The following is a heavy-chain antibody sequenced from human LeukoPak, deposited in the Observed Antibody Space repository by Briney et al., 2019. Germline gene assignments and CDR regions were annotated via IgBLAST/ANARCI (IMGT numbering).Heavy chain of an antibody. CDR2: ISTNVNTT. J-gene: IGHJ4*02. Sequence: PGGSLRLSCAASGFTLSTYEMNWVRQAPGKGLEWVSYISTNVNTTYYADSVKGRFTVSRDNAKNSLHLQMDSLRAEDTAIYYCATLVVVPNLNWGQGTLVTVSS. CDR3: ATLVVVPNLN. D-gene: IGHD2-15*01. V-gene: IGHV3-48*03. CDR1: GFTLSTYE.